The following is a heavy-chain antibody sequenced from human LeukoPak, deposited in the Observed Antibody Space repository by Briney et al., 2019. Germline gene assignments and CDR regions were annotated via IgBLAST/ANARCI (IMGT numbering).Heavy chain of an antibody. J-gene: IGHJ4*02. V-gene: IGHV4-39*01. CDR2: IYYSGST. Sequence: SETLSLTCTVSGGSISSSSYYWGGIRQPPGKGREWIGSIYYSGSTYYNPSLKSRVTISVDTSKNQFSLKLSSVTAADTAVYYCARIVGASDYWGQGTLVTVSS. CDR3: ARIVGASDY. D-gene: IGHD1-26*01. CDR1: GGSISSSSYY.